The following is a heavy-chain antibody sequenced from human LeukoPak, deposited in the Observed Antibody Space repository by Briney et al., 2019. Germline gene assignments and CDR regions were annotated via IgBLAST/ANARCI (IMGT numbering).Heavy chain of an antibody. Sequence: GGSLRLSCAASGFTFDDYGMNWVRQAPGKGLEWVSYISSSGSTIYYADSVKGRFTISRDNAKNSLYLQMNSLRAEDTAVCYCAELGITMIGGVWGKGTTVTIFS. J-gene: IGHJ6*04. D-gene: IGHD3-10*02. CDR3: AELGITMIGGV. CDR2: ISSSGSTI. V-gene: IGHV3-48*03. CDR1: GFTFDDYG.